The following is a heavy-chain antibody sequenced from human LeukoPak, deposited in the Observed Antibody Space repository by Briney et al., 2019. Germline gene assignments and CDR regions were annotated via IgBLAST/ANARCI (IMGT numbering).Heavy chain of an antibody. CDR1: GGSISSGGYY. Sequence: SETLSLTCTVSGGSISSGGYYWSWIRQHPGKGLEWIGYIYYSGSTNYNPSLKSRVTISLDTSENQFSLRLSSVTAADTAVYYCARHGGYCSSTSCYRKYYFDSWGQGTLVTVSS. V-gene: IGHV4-61*08. CDR2: IYYSGST. D-gene: IGHD2-2*02. CDR3: ARHGGYCSSTSCYRKYYFDS. J-gene: IGHJ4*02.